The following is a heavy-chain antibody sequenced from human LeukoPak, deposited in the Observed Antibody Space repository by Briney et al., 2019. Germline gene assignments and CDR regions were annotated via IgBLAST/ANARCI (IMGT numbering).Heavy chain of an antibody. CDR3: AKGPWSYDPYYFDY. Sequence: PGGSLRLSCAASGFTFSRYAMSWVRQAPGKGLEWVSAISGSGGSTYYANFVKGRFTISRDTSKNTRYLQIISRTAEDTAVYYCAKGPWSYDPYYFDYWGQGTLVTVSS. V-gene: IGHV3-23*01. CDR1: GFTFSRYA. J-gene: IGHJ4*02. CDR2: ISGSGGST. D-gene: IGHD1-26*01.